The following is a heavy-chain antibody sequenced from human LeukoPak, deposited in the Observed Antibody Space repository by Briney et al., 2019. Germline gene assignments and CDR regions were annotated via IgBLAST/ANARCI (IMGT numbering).Heavy chain of an antibody. Sequence: PGGSLSLSCAASGFTFSSYAMHWVRQAPGKGLEWVAVISYDGSNKYYADSVKGRFTISRDNSKNTLYLQMNSLRAEDTAVYYCASTLLWFGELFWAFDIWGQGTMVTVSS. V-gene: IGHV3-30-3*01. CDR3: ASTLLWFGELFWAFDI. D-gene: IGHD3-10*01. CDR1: GFTFSSYA. J-gene: IGHJ3*02. CDR2: ISYDGSNK.